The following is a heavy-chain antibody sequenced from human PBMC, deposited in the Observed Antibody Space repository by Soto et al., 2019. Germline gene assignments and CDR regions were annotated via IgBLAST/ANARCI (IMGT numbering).Heavy chain of an antibody. D-gene: IGHD3-22*01. J-gene: IGHJ4*02. CDR2: ISSSSSYI. CDR3: ARDPYYYDSSGYPVD. CDR1: GFTFSSYS. Sequence: GGSLRLSCAASGFTFSSYSMNWVRQAPGKGLEWVSSISSSSSYIYYADSVKGRFTISRDNAKNSLYLQMNSLRAEDTAVYYCARDPYYYDSSGYPVDWGQGTLVTAPQ. V-gene: IGHV3-21*01.